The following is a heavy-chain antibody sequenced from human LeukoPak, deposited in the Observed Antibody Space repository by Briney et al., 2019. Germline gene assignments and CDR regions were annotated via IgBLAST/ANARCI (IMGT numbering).Heavy chain of an antibody. CDR2: ISAYNGNT. Sequence: GASVKVSCKASGYTFTSYGISWVRQAPGQGLEWMGWISAYNGNTNYAQKLQGRVTMTTDTSTSTAYMELRSLRSDDTAVYYCARGGDGYNFRGVATARTRGGDDYWGQGTLVTVSS. CDR3: ARGGDGYNFRGVATARTRGGDDY. V-gene: IGHV1-18*01. J-gene: IGHJ4*02. CDR1: GYTFTSYG. D-gene: IGHD5-12*01.